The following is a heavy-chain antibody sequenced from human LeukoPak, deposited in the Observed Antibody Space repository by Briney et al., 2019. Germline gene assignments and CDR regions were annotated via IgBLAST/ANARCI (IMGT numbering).Heavy chain of an antibody. D-gene: IGHD3-10*01. CDR3: AKDPLSSRLLWFGELPNY. V-gene: IGHV3-23*01. Sequence: PGGSLRLSCAASGFTFSNAWMSWVRQAPGKGLEWVSAISGSGGSTYYADSVKGRFTISRDNSKNTLYLQMNSLRAEDTAVYYCAKDPLSSRLLWFGELPNYWGQGTLVTVSS. CDR1: GFTFSNAW. J-gene: IGHJ4*02. CDR2: ISGSGGST.